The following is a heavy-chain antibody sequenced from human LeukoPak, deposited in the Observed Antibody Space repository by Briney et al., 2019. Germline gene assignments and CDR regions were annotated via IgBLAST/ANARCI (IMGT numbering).Heavy chain of an antibody. CDR1: GFTFSSYE. J-gene: IGHJ4*02. D-gene: IGHD3-10*01. V-gene: IGHV3-48*03. Sequence: GGSLRLSCAASGFTFSSYEMNWVRQAPGKGLEWVSYISTADTNKYYADSVKGRFTVSRDNAKNSLYLQMNSLRAEDTDVYYCGRLRASLDYWGQGTLVTVSS. CDR2: ISTADTNK. CDR3: GRLRASLDY.